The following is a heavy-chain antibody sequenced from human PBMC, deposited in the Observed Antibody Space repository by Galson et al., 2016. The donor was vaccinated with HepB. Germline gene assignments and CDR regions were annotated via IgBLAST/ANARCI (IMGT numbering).Heavy chain of an antibody. D-gene: IGHD5-12*01. CDR1: GGSVSSHNW. J-gene: IGHJ4*02. V-gene: IGHV4-4*02. CDR3: ARQYRGGPSDY. Sequence: ETLSLTCAVSGGSVSSHNWWSWVRQPPGKGLEWIGEVFHSGSTNYNPSLKSRVTISVDTSKNHFSLRLTSVTAAATALYYCARQYRGGPSDYWGQGTLVTVAS. CDR2: VFHSGST.